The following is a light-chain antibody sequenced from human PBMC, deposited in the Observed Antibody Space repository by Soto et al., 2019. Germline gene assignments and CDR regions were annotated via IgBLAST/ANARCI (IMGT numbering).Light chain of an antibody. Sequence: QSALTQPASVSGSPGQSITISCTGTSSDVGGYNYVSWYQHHPGKAPKLIIYDVSNRPSGVSNRFSGSKSGNTASLTISGLQAEDEAEYYSSSYTGSSTPVVFGGGTKLTVL. CDR2: DVS. V-gene: IGLV2-14*03. CDR1: SSDVGGYNY. J-gene: IGLJ2*01. CDR3: SSYTGSSTPVV.